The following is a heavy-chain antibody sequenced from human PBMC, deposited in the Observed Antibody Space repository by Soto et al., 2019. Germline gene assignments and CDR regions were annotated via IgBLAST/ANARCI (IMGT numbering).Heavy chain of an antibody. D-gene: IGHD6-19*01. V-gene: IGHV3-72*01. CDR1: GLTFTDHY. CDR2: SRNKANSYTT. CDR3: ARVPGIAVPGCYSYSGMDV. J-gene: IGHJ6*02. Sequence: EVQLVESGGGLVQPGGSLRLSCAASGLTFTDHYIDWVRQAPGKGLEWVGRSRNKANSYTTEYAASVKGRFTISRDDSKNSLYLQMNSLKIEDTAVYYCARVPGIAVPGCYSYSGMDVWGQGTTVTVSS.